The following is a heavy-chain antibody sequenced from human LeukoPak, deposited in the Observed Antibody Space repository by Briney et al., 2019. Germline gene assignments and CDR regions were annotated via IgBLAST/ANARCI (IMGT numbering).Heavy chain of an antibody. CDR2: ISSSGSTI. J-gene: IGHJ6*03. CDR1: GFTFSSYS. V-gene: IGHV3-48*04. CDR3: ARDYWGSSGYYYMDV. D-gene: IGHD6-6*01. Sequence: GRSLRFSCAASGFTFSSYSMNWGRQAPGKGLEWVSYISSSGSTIYYADSVKGRFAISRDNAKNSLYLQMNSLRAEDTAVYYCARDYWGSSGYYYMDVWGKGTTVTVSS.